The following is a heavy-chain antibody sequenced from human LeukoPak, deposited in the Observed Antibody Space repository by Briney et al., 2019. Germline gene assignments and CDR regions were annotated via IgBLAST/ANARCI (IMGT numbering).Heavy chain of an antibody. V-gene: IGHV3-20*04. CDR2: INWSGGST. CDR1: GFTFDDYG. CDR3: AKDLLDYGDHFDC. J-gene: IGHJ4*02. D-gene: IGHD4-17*01. Sequence: PGGSLRLSCAASGFTFDDYGMSWVRQAPGKGLEWVSGINWSGGSTGYADSVKGRFTISRDNSKNTLYLQMNSLRAEDTAVYYCAKDLLDYGDHFDCWGQGTLVTVSS.